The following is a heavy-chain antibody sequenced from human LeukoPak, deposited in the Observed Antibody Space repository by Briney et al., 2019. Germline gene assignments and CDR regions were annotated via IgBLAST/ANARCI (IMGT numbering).Heavy chain of an antibody. CDR1: GGTFSSYA. CDR2: IIPIFGTA. J-gene: IGHJ4*02. V-gene: IGHV1-69*01. Sequence: SVTVSCKASGGTFSSYAISWVRQAPGQGLEWMGGIIPIFGTANYAQKFQGRVTITADESTSTAYMELSSLRCEDTAVYYCASSARTVSTVTFDYWGQGTLVAVSS. CDR3: ASSARTVSTVTFDY. D-gene: IGHD4-17*01.